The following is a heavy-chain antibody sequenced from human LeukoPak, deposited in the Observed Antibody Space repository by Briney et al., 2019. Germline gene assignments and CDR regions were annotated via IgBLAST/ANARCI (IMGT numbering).Heavy chain of an antibody. D-gene: IGHD2-21*01. CDR2: IYYSEST. CDR3: ARDLYSYMDV. CDR1: GGSISSYY. Sequence: PSETPSLTCTVSGGSISSYYWSWIRQPPGKGLEWIGYIYYSESTNYNPSLKSRVTISVDTSKNQFSLKLNSVTAADTAVYYCARDLYSYMDVWGKGTTVTVSS. J-gene: IGHJ6*04. V-gene: IGHV4-59*01.